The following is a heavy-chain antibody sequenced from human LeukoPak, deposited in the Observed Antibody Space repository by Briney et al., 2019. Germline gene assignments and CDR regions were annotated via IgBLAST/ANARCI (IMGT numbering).Heavy chain of an antibody. Sequence: SETLSLTCAVYGGSFSGYYWSWIRQPPGEGLEWIGEINHSGSTNYNPSLKSRVTISVDTSKNQFSLKLSSVTAADTAVYYCARQANGVTDYWGQGTLVTVSS. J-gene: IGHJ4*02. CDR3: ARQANGVTDY. V-gene: IGHV4-34*01. CDR2: INHSGST. CDR1: GGSFSGYY. D-gene: IGHD4-17*01.